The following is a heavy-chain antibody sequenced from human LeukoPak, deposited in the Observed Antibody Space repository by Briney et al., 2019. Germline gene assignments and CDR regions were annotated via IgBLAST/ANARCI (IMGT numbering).Heavy chain of an antibody. CDR2: IYGGGST. Sequence: GGSLRLSCAASGFTVSSNYMSWVRQAPGKGLGWVSVIYGGGSTYYADSVKGRFTISRDNSKNTLYLQMNSLRAEDTAVYYCASNKATTDDAFDIWGQGTMVTVSS. J-gene: IGHJ3*02. D-gene: IGHD1-26*01. V-gene: IGHV3-53*01. CDR1: GFTVSSNY. CDR3: ASNKATTDDAFDI.